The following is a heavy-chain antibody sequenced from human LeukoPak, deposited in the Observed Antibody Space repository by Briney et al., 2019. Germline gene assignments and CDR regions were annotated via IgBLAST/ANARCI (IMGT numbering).Heavy chain of an antibody. V-gene: IGHV1-2*02. CDR3: ARDLEGSSGWYPIDY. CDR1: GYTFTGYY. CDR2: INPNSGGT. D-gene: IGHD6-19*01. Sequence: ASVKVSCKASGYTFTGYYMHWMRQAPGQGLEWMGWINPNSGGTNYAQKFQGRVTMTRDTSISTAYMELSRLRSDDTAVYYCARDLEGSSGWYPIDYWGQGTLVTVSS. J-gene: IGHJ4*02.